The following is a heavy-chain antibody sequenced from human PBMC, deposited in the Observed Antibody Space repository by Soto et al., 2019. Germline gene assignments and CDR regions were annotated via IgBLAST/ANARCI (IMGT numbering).Heavy chain of an antibody. J-gene: IGHJ5*02. CDR3: ARSYRALRYFAWLFPHWFDP. D-gene: IGHD3-9*01. CDR1: GYTFTSYG. Sequence: ASVKVSCKASGYTFTSYGISWVRQAPGQGLEWMGWISAYNGNTNYAQKLQGRVTMTTDASTSTAYMELRSLRSADTAVYYCARSYRALRYFAWLFPHWFDPWGQGTLVTVSS. CDR2: ISAYNGNT. V-gene: IGHV1-18*01.